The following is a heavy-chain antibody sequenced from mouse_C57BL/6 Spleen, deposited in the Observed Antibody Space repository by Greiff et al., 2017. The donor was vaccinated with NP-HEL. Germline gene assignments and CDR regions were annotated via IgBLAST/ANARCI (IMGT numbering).Heavy chain of an antibody. CDR2: INPNNGGT. V-gene: IGHV1-26*01. CDR3: ARWYYGSSYVFAY. D-gene: IGHD1-1*01. Sequence: EVHLQQSGPELVKPGASVKISCKASGYTFTDYYMNWVKQSHGKSLEWIGDINPNNGGTSYNQKFKGKATLTVDKSSSTAYMELRSLTSEDSAVYYCARWYYGSSYVFAYWGQGTLVTVSA. CDR1: GYTFTDYY. J-gene: IGHJ3*01.